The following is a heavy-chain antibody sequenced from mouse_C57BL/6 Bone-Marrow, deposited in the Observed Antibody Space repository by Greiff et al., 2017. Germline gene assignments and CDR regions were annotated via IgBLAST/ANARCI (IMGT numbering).Heavy chain of an antibody. CDR1: GYTFTSYW. Sequence: QVQLQQPGAELVKPGASVKLSCKASGYTFTSYWMHWVKQRPGRGLEWIGRIDPISGGTKYNEKFKSKATLTVDKPSSTAYMQLSSLTSEDSAVYYGAHGNYFYWYFAVWGTGTTVTVSS. D-gene: IGHD2-1*01. CDR3: AHGNYFYWYFAV. CDR2: IDPISGGT. J-gene: IGHJ1*03. V-gene: IGHV1-72*01.